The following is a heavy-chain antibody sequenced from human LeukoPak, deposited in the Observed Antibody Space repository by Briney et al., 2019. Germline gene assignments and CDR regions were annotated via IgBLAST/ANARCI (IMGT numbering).Heavy chain of an antibody. Sequence: SETLSLTCTVSGGSISSYYWSWIRQPPGKGLEWIGYIYYSGCTNYNPSLKSRVTISVDTSKNQFSLKLSSVTAADTAVYYCARAEGELFAFDYWGQGTLVTVSS. V-gene: IGHV4-59*01. D-gene: IGHD3-10*01. CDR2: IYYSGCT. CDR1: GGSISSYY. J-gene: IGHJ4*02. CDR3: ARAEGELFAFDY.